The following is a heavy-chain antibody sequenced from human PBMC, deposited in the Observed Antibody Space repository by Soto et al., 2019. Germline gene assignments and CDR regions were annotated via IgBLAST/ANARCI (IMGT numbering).Heavy chain of an antibody. D-gene: IGHD2-2*01. V-gene: IGHV1-8*01. J-gene: IGHJ6*03. CDR2: MNPNSGNT. CDR1: GYTFTSYD. Sequence: QVQLVQSGAEVKKPGASVKVSCKASGYTFTSYDINWVRQATGQGLEWMGWMNPNSGNTGYAQTFQVRVTMTRNTSISTAYMELSSLRSEDTAVYYCARVDIVVVPAARGNYYYYYMDVWGKGTTVTVSS. CDR3: ARVDIVVVPAARGNYYYYYMDV.